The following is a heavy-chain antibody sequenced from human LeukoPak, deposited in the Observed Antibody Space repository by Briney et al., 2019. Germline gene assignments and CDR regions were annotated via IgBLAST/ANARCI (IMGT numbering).Heavy chain of an antibody. Sequence: PGGSLRLSCAVSGFTFSNFWMSWVRQAPGKGLEWVANIKKDGSKKGYVGSVKGRFTISRDNAKNSLFLEMNSLRVEDTAVYYCARDQGDGYLTWGRGTLVTVSS. CDR1: GFTFSNFW. J-gene: IGHJ4*02. CDR2: IKKDGSKK. CDR3: ARDQGDGYLT. D-gene: IGHD5-24*01. V-gene: IGHV3-7*01.